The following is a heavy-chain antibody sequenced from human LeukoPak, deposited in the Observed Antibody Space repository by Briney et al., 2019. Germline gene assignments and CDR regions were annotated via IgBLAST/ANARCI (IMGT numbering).Heavy chain of an antibody. CDR2: IYSGGST. CDR1: GFSVSNNY. CDR3: ASDSYSPEDFQH. D-gene: IGHD2-15*01. Sequence: GGSLRLSCAASGFSVSNNYMIWLRQAPGRGLEWVSVIYSGGSTFYADSVKGRFTISRDNSKNTLYLQMNSLRAEDTAVYYCASDSYSPEDFQHWGQGTLVTVSS. V-gene: IGHV3-66*01. J-gene: IGHJ1*01.